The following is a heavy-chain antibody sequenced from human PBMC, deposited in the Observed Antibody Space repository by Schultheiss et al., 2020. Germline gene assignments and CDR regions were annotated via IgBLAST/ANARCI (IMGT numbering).Heavy chain of an antibody. V-gene: IGHV3-23*01. D-gene: IGHD3-10*01. Sequence: GGSLRLSCAASGFTFNYYAMTWVRQAPGKGLEWVSTISGSGNNTYYADSVKGRFTISRDNSNNTLYLQMNSLRAEDTAVYYCARDGRLVRLLYYYYGMDVWGQGTTVTVSS. CDR1: GFTFNYYA. CDR3: ARDGRLVRLLYYYYGMDV. CDR2: ISGSGNNT. J-gene: IGHJ6*02.